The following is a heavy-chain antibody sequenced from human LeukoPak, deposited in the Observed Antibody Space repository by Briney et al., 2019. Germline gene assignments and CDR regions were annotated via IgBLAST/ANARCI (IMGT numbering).Heavy chain of an antibody. Sequence: GGSLRLSSAASGFTFSSYAMSWVRQAPGKGLEWVANIKQDGSEKYYVDSVKGRFPISRDNAKNPLYLQMNSLRAEDTAVYYCARGPGRSNTFDIWGQGTMVTVSS. CDR2: IKQDGSEK. J-gene: IGHJ3*02. V-gene: IGHV3-7*01. D-gene: IGHD2-8*01. CDR1: GFTFSSYA. CDR3: ARGPGRSNTFDI.